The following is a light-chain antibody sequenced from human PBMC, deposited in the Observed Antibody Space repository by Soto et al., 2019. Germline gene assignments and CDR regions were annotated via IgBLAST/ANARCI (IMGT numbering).Light chain of an antibody. CDR3: SSYTSSSPGV. J-gene: IGLJ1*01. Sequence: QAVVTQPASVSGSPGQSITISCTGTSSDVGGYNCVSWYQQHPGKAPKLMIYDVSNRPSGVSNRFSGSKSGNTASLTISGLQAEDEADYYCSSYTSSSPGVFGTGTKVTVL. V-gene: IGLV2-14*01. CDR2: DVS. CDR1: SSDVGGYNC.